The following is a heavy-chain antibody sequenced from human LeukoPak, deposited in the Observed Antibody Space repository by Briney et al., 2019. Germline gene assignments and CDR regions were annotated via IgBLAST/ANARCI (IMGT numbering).Heavy chain of an antibody. CDR1: GYIFTSHA. CDR3: ARVRSGNYYYYMDV. J-gene: IGHJ6*03. V-gene: IGHV1-3*03. CDR2: INAGNGNT. Sequence: ASVEVSCKASGYIFTSHAMHWVRQAPGQRLEWMGWINAGNGNTKYSQEFQGRVTITRDTSASTAYMELSSLRSEDMAVYYCARVRSGNYYYYMDVWGKGTTVTVSS. D-gene: IGHD3-3*01.